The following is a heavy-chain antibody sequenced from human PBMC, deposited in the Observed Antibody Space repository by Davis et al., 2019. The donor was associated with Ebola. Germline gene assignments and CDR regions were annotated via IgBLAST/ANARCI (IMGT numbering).Heavy chain of an antibody. CDR1: GFNITDYA. CDR2: IIASGLRS. CDR3: AREDSSSRTGNWFDP. V-gene: IGHV3-23*01. J-gene: IGHJ5*02. D-gene: IGHD6-13*01. Sequence: GGSLRLSCTASGFNITDYAMSWVRQAPGKGLEWVSAIIASGLRSYYADSVQGRFAISRDNSKNTLYLQMNSLRAEDTAAYYCAREDSSSRTGNWFDPWGQGTLVTVSS.